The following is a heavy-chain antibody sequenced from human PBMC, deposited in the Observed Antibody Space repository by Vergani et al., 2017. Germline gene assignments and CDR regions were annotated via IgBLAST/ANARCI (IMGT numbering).Heavy chain of an antibody. CDR3: ARVGPYYYDSSGYYDY. V-gene: IGHV4-59*11. CDR1: FDSIRNLY. D-gene: IGHD3-22*01. Sequence: QLQESGPGLVKPLGTLSLTCSVSFDSIRNLYCNWIRQPPGKGLEWIGSIHYSENTNYNPSLKTRVTISVDTSKNQFSLKLSSVTAADTAVYYCARVGPYYYDSSGYYDYWGQGTLVTVSS. J-gene: IGHJ4*02. CDR2: IHYSENT.